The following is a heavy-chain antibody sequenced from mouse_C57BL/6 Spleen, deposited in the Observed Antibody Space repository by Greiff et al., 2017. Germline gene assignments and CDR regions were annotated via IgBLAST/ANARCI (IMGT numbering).Heavy chain of an antibody. V-gene: IGHV1-52*01. CDR3: AREGIITTPCDY. J-gene: IGHJ2*01. CDR1: GYTFTSYW. CDR2: IDPSDSET. Sequence: QVQLQPPGAELVRPGSSVKLSCKASGYTFTSYWMHWVKQRPIQGLEWIGNIDPSDSETHYNQKFKDKATLTVDKSSSTAYMQLSSLTSEDSAVYYCAREGIITTPCDYWGQGTTLTVAS. D-gene: IGHD1-1*01.